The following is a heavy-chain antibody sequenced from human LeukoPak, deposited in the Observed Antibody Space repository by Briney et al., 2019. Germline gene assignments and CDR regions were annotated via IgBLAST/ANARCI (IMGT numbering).Heavy chain of an antibody. J-gene: IGHJ3*02. CDR3: TRHEYGGSGVTFDI. D-gene: IGHD4-23*01. Sequence: GGSLRLSCTASGVTFSDYYMSWIRQAPGKGLEWVSYISPDSNTIRYADSVKGRFTFARDNANNSPYLQINILVADATALYSCTRHEYGGSGVTFDICGQGTMVTVCS. CDR2: ISPDSNTI. V-gene: IGHV3-11*04. CDR1: GVTFSDYY.